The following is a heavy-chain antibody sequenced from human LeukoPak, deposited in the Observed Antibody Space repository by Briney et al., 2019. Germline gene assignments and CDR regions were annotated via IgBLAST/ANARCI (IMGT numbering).Heavy chain of an antibody. V-gene: IGHV4-4*07. CDR3: ARQYIRSGKYYYALDV. J-gene: IGHJ6*02. D-gene: IGHD3-10*01. CDR1: GGSISNYY. Sequence: PSENLSLTCTVSGGSISNYYWIWIRQPAGKGLEWIGRMYTTGSTNYNPSLRSRVTMSLDTSNNHFSLQLSSVTAADTAVYYCARQYIRSGKYYYALDVWGQGTTVTVSS. CDR2: MYTTGST.